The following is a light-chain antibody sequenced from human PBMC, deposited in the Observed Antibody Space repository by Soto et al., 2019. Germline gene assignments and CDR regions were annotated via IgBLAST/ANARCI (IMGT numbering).Light chain of an antibody. CDR1: SSDVGDYNF. CDR2: DVS. Sequence: QSALTQPRSVSGSPGQSVTISCTGTSSDVGDYNFVSWYQQHPGKAPKLVIYDVSKRPSGVPDRFSGSKSGNTASLTISGLQADDDADYYCCSYAGSYTYVFGTGTQLTVL. V-gene: IGLV2-11*01. CDR3: CSYAGSYTYV. J-gene: IGLJ1*01.